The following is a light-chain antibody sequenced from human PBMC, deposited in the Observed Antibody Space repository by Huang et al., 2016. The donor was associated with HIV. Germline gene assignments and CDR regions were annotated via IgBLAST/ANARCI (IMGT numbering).Light chain of an antibody. CDR2: WAS. CDR1: QTLLFTSNHMNY. J-gene: IGKJ2*01. Sequence: DIVMTQSPDSLAVSLGERATVNCKSSQTLLFTSNHMNYLAWYQQKPRHPPKLLIYWASTRESGVPDRFIGRGSGTDFTLTISRLHPEDVAVYYCQQYYTSPYTFGQGTKLEIK. CDR3: QQYYTSPYT. V-gene: IGKV4-1*01.